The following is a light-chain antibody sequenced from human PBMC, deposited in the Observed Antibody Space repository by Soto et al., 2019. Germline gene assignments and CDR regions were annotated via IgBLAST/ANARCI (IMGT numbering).Light chain of an antibody. CDR3: TSYTSSVTLV. J-gene: IGLJ3*02. CDR1: SSDVGAYNY. Sequence: QSALTQPASVSGSPGQSITLSCTGTSSDVGAYNYVSWYQQHPGKVPKLIIDDVINRPSGVSSRFSGSKSVNTASLTISGLQAEDEADYYCTSYTSSVTLVFGGGTKLTVL. V-gene: IGLV2-14*01. CDR2: DVI.